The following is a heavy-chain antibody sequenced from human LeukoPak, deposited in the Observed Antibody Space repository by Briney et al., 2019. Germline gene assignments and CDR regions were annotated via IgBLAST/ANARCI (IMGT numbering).Heavy chain of an antibody. CDR3: AKGSLDY. Sequence: PGRSLKLSCAASGFTFSSYVMHWVRQAPGKGLEWVALIWHDETKKVYADSVKGRFTISRDNTQNTLYLQMNSLRAEDTAVYYCAKGSLDYWGQGTLVTVSS. CDR1: GFTFSSYV. V-gene: IGHV3-33*06. J-gene: IGHJ4*02. CDR2: IWHDETKK.